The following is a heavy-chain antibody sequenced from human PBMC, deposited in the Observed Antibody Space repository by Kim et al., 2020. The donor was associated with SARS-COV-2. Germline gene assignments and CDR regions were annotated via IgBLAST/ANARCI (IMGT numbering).Heavy chain of an antibody. CDR2: ISSSSSTI. J-gene: IGHJ3*02. D-gene: IGHD1-20*01. Sequence: GGSLRLSCAASGFTFSSYSMNWVRQAPGKGLEWVSYISSSSSTIYYADSVKGRFTISRDNAKNSLYLQMNSLRAEDTAVYYCARDHTHNRRGLRGDAFDIWGQGTMVTVSS. CDR1: GFTFSSYS. V-gene: IGHV3-48*04. CDR3: ARDHTHNRRGLRGDAFDI.